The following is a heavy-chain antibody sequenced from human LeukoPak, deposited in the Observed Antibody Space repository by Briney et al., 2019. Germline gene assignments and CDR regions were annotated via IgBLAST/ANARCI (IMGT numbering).Heavy chain of an antibody. CDR1: GGSFSGYY. V-gene: IGHV4-34*01. CDR2: INHSGST. J-gene: IGHJ4*02. CDR3: ARHGTKSIAARFSSFDY. Sequence: PSETLSLTCAVYGGSFSGYYWSWIRQPPGKGLEWIGEINHSGSTNYNPSLKSRVTISVDTSKNQFSLKLSSVTAADTAVYYCARHGTKSIAARFSSFDYWGQGTLVTVSS. D-gene: IGHD6-6*01.